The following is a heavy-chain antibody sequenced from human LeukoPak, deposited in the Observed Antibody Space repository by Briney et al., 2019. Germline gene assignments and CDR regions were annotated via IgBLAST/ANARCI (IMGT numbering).Heavy chain of an antibody. CDR1: GFTVSSNY. D-gene: IGHD5-24*01. J-gene: IGHJ4*02. CDR3: TRVGYIDEGIDY. CDR2: IKQDGSEK. Sequence: GGSLRLSCAASGFTVSSNYMSWVRQAPGKGLEWVANIKQDGSEKYYVDSVKGRFTISRDNAKNSLYLQMNSLRAEDTAIYYCTRVGYIDEGIDYWGQGTLVTVSS. V-gene: IGHV3-7*04.